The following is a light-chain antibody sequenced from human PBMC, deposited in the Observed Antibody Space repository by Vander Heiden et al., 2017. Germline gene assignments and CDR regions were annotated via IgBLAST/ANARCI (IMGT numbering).Light chain of an antibody. J-gene: IGKJ3*01. CDR2: AAS. V-gene: IGKV1-27*01. CDR3: QKYNSVPFT. Sequence: DIQMTQSPSCLSASVGDRVTITCWASQDISIYLAWYQQKAGKVPKLLIYAASTLQSGVPSRFSGSGSGTGFALTISSLQPEDVATYYCQKYNSVPFTFGPGTKVDIK. CDR1: QDISIY.